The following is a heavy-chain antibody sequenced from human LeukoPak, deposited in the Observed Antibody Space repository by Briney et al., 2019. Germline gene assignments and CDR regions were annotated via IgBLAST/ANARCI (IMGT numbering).Heavy chain of an antibody. J-gene: IGHJ5*02. CDR2: INHSGST. CDR3: ASHSSYVSPFRS. CDR1: GGSFSAYY. Sequence: SETLSLTCAVDGGSFSAYYWSGIRQPPGKGLEWIGEINHSGSTNYNPSLKSRVTISVDTSKNQFSLKLSSVTAADTAVYYCASHSSYVSPFRSWGRGPLVTVSP. V-gene: IGHV4-34*01. D-gene: IGHD3-10*02.